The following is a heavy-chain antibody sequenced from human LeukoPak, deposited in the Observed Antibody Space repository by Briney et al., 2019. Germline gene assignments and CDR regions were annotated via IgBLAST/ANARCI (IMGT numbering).Heavy chain of an antibody. CDR2: IYYSGST. J-gene: IGHJ4*02. CDR3: ARHDGVVTANDY. CDR1: GGSISSYY. D-gene: IGHD2-21*02. V-gene: IGHV4-59*08. Sequence: SETLSLTCTVSGGSISSYYWNWIRQPPGKGLEWIGYIYYSGSTNYNPSLKSRVTISLDTSKNQFSLRLTSVTAADTAVYYCARHDGVVTANDYWGQGTPVSVSS.